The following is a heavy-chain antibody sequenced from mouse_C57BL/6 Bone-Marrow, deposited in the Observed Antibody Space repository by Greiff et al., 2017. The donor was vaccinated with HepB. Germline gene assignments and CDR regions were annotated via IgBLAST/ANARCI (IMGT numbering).Heavy chain of an antibody. Sequence: VQLKESGGGLVQPGGSLKLSCAASGFTFSDYYMYWVRQTPEKRLEWVAYISNGGGSTYYPDTVKGRFTISRDNAKNTLYLQMSRLKSEDTAMYYCARHALLQYAMDYWGQGTSVTVSS. CDR3: ARHALLQYAMDY. CDR2: ISNGGGST. V-gene: IGHV5-12*01. CDR1: GFTFSDYY. D-gene: IGHD1-1*01. J-gene: IGHJ4*01.